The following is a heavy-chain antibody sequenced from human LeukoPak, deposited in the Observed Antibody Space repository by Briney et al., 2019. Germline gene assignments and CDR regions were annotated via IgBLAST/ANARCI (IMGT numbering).Heavy chain of an antibody. J-gene: IGHJ4*02. CDR1: GGSISSYY. D-gene: IGHD5-24*01. CDR2: VFYSGST. CDR3: ARIGDGYNYYYFDS. Sequence: KPSEPLSLTCTVSGGSISSYYWSWIRQPPGKGLEWIGYVFYSGSTKYNPSPKSRVTISVDTSKNQFSLKLSSVTAADTPVYYCARIGDGYNYYYFDSWGQGTLVTVSS. V-gene: IGHV4-59*01.